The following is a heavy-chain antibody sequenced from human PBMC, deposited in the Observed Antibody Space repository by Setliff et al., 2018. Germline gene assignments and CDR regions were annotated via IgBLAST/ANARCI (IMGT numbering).Heavy chain of an antibody. CDR1: GYSISSGYY. Sequence: PSETLSLTCAVSGYSISSGYYWGWIRQPPGKGLEWIGSIYHSGSTYYNPSLKSRVTISVDTSKNQFSLKLNSVTAADTAAYYCARHVVTMVRAHFDYWGQGTLVTVS. CDR2: IYHSGST. D-gene: IGHD3-10*01. V-gene: IGHV4-38-2*01. CDR3: ARHVVTMVRAHFDY. J-gene: IGHJ4*02.